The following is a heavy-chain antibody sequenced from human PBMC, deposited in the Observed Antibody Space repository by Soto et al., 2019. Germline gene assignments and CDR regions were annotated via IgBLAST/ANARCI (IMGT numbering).Heavy chain of an antibody. CDR1: GLTFRSYW. J-gene: IGHJ4*02. V-gene: IGHV3-74*01. CDR2: TNSDGSDT. Sequence: GGSLRLSCAASGLTFRSYWMHWVRQATGKGLVWVSRTNSDGSDTSYADSVKGRFTISRDNAKNTLYLQMNSLRAEDTAVYYCARDRGWSLFDYWGQGTLVTVSS. CDR3: ARDRGWSLFDY. D-gene: IGHD6-19*01.